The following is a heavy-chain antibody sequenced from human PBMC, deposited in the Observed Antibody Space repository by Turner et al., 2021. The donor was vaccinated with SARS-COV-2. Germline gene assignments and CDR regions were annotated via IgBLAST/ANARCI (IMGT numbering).Heavy chain of an antibody. D-gene: IGHD4-17*01. V-gene: IGHV1-69*01. CDR2: IIPISGTS. CDR1: GRPFSSYA. Sequence: QVQLVQSGADVKKPGCSVTASGMAAGRPFSSYAISCVRQAPGQGLEVIVGIIPISGTSTYAQKVKGSVTSAADESTSTAHMELIRLRSEDTAVCYCATGAYDYGDSQGYYYGMDVWGQGTTVTVSS. CDR3: ATGAYDYGDSQGYYYGMDV. J-gene: IGHJ6*02.